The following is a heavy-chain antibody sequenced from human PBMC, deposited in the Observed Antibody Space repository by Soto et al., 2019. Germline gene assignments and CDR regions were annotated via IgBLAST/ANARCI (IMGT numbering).Heavy chain of an antibody. CDR3: GRLMDYYYGMDV. CDR2: ISTYNGNT. J-gene: IGHJ6*02. CDR1: GYTFANYH. V-gene: IGHV1-18*01. Sequence: QVQLVQSGAEVRGPGASVQVSCKASGYTFANYHISWVRQAPGQGLEWMGWISTYNGNTNYARKVQGRVTMTTDTSTTTAYMELRSLRYDDTAVYYCGRLMDYYYGMDVWGQGTTVTVSS. D-gene: IGHD3-10*01.